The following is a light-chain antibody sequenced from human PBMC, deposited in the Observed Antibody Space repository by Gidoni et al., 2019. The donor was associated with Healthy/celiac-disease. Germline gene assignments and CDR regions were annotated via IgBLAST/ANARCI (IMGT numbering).Light chain of an antibody. CDR3: CSYAGSSTSLVV. Sequence: QSALTQPASVSVSPGQSITISCTGTSSDVGSYNLVSWYQQHPGKAPKLMIYEGSKRPSGVANRLSGAKSGNTASLTISGLQAEDEADYYCCSYAGSSTSLVVFGGGTKLTVL. J-gene: IGLJ2*01. CDR1: SSDVGSYNL. CDR2: EGS. V-gene: IGLV2-23*01.